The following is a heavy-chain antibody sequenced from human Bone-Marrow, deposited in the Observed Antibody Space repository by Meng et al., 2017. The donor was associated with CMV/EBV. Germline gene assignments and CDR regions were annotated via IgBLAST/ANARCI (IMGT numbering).Heavy chain of an antibody. CDR2: ISAYNGNT. Sequence: ASVKVSCKASSYTFTSYGISWVRQAPGQGLEWMGWISAYNGNTNYAQKLQGRVTMTTDTYTSTASRELRNLRPDDTAVYYCARDATQWFGVINRGTYYGMEVWGQGTRVTVSS. CDR1: SYTFTSYG. J-gene: IGHJ6*02. V-gene: IGHV1-18*01. CDR3: ARDATQWFGVINRGTYYGMEV. D-gene: IGHD3-10*01.